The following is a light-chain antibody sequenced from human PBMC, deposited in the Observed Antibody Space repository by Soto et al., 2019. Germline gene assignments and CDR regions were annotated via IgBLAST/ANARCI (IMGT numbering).Light chain of an antibody. CDR3: QSYDSGRGSGI. V-gene: IGLV1-40*01. CDR2: YNN. CDR1: SSNIGTGYD. J-gene: IGLJ2*01. Sequence: QSVLTQPPSVSGAPGQRVTISCTGSSSNIGTGYDVQWYQQLPGTAPKLLIYYNNNRPSGVPDRFSASKSGTSASLAITGLQAEDEADYCCQSYDSGRGSGIFGGGTKVTVL.